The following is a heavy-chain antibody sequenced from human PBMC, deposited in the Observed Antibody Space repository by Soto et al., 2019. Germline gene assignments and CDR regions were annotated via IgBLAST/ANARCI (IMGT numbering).Heavy chain of an antibody. J-gene: IGHJ6*04. CDR1: GFTVSSKY. D-gene: IGHD2-15*01. CDR3: AGDDVLCDGGRCYGIPLAV. V-gene: IGHV3-66*01. CDR2: IQSGGTT. Sequence: GGSLRLSCAASGFTVSSKYMTWVRQAPGKGLEWVSLIQSGGTTYYADSVKGRFTISRDTSENTLHLQMDSLRVEDTAVSYCAGDDVLCDGGRCYGIPLAVWGKGTTVTVSS.